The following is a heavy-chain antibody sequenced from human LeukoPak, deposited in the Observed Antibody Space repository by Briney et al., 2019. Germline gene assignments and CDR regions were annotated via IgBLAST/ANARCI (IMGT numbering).Heavy chain of an antibody. CDR1: GYTFTSYG. V-gene: IGHV1-18*01. D-gene: IGHD1-26*01. CDR2: ISAYNGNT. J-gene: IGHJ4*02. Sequence: ASVKVSCKASGYTFTSYGISWVRQAPGQRLEWMGWISAYNGNTNYAHKLQGRVTMTTDTSTSTAYMELRSLRSDDTAVYYCARDKVGRWDLHSSPKDYWGQGTLVTVSS. CDR3: ARDKVGRWDLHSSPKDY.